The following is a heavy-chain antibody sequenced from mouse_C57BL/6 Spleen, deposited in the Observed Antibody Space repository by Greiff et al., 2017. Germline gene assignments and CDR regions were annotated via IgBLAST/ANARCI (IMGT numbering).Heavy chain of an antibody. Sequence: EVQRVGSGGGLVKPGGSLKLSCAASGFTFSSYTMSWVRQTPEKRLEWVATISGGGGNTYYPDSVKGRFTISRDNAKNTLYLQMSSLRSEDTALYYCARQLGFDYWGQGTTLTVSS. CDR1: GFTFSSYT. V-gene: IGHV5-9*01. D-gene: IGHD4-1*01. CDR3: ARQLGFDY. CDR2: ISGGGGNT. J-gene: IGHJ2*01.